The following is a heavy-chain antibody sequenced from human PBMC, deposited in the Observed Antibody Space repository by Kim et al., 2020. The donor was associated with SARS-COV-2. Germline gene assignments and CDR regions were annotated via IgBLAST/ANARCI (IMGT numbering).Heavy chain of an antibody. D-gene: IGHD3-22*01. Sequence: GGSLRLSCAASGFTFSSYSMNWVRQAPGKGLEWVSYISSSSSTIYYADSVKGRFTISRDNAKNSLYLQMNSLRAEDTAVYYCASLGGRRPYYDSSGSPSGFDYWGQGTLVTVSS. CDR1: GFTFSSYS. CDR2: ISSSSSTI. V-gene: IGHV3-48*04. CDR3: ASLGGRRPYYDSSGSPSGFDY. J-gene: IGHJ4*02.